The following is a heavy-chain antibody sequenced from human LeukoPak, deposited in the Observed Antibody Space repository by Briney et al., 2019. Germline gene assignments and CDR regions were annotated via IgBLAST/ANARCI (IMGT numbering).Heavy chain of an antibody. D-gene: IGHD5-24*01. CDR1: GYTFTDYY. Sequence: ASVKISCKVSGYTFTDYYMHWVQQAPGEGLEWMGLVDPEDGETIYAEKFQGRVTITADTSTDTVYMELSSLRSEDTAVYYCATDPGTWDGNDYWGQGTLVTVSS. V-gene: IGHV1-69-2*01. CDR2: VDPEDGET. CDR3: ATDPGTWDGNDY. J-gene: IGHJ4*02.